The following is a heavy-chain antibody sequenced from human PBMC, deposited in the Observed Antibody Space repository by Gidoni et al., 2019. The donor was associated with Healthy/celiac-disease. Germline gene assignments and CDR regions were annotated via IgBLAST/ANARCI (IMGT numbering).Heavy chain of an antibody. CDR3: ARLGRGGGFQH. J-gene: IGHJ1*01. D-gene: IGHD3-10*01. V-gene: IGHV4-39*01. CDR1: GGSISSSSYY. Sequence: SLTCTVSGGSISSSSYYWGWIRQPPGKGLEWIGSIYYSGSTYYNPSLKSRVTISVDTSKNQFSLKLSSVTAADTAVYYCARLGRGGGFQHWGQGTLVTVSS. CDR2: IYYSGST.